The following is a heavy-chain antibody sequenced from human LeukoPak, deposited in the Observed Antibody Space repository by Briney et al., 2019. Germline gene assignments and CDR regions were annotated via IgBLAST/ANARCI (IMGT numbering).Heavy chain of an antibody. V-gene: IGHV4-30-4*01. D-gene: IGHD5-12*01. J-gene: IGHJ4*02. CDR2: IYYSGST. CDR3: ARGVVSGYDLGTIDH. Sequence: SETLSLTCTVSGGSISSGDYYWSWIRQPPGKGLEWIGYIYYSGSTYYNPSLKSRVTISVDTSKNQFSLKLSSVTAADTAVYYCARGVVSGYDLGTIDHWGQGTLVTVSS. CDR1: GGSISSGDYY.